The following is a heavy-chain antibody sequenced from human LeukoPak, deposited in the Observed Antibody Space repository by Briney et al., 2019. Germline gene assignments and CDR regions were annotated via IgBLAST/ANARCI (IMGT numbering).Heavy chain of an antibody. CDR1: GYTFTGYY. D-gene: IGHD1-1*01. CDR2: INPNSGGT. V-gene: IGHV1-2*02. Sequence: ASVKVSCKASGYTFTGYYMHWVRQAPGQGLEWMGWINPNSGGTYSAQRFQGRVTMTRDTSISTAYMELSRLRSDDTAIYYCARASGNGYFDYWGQGTLVTVSS. CDR3: ARASGNGYFDY. J-gene: IGHJ4*02.